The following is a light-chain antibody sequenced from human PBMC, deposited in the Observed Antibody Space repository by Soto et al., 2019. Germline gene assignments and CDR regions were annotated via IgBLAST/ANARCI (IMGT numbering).Light chain of an antibody. Sequence: EIVLTQSPGTLSLSPGERATLSCRASQRVSSNYLAWYQQKPGQAPRLLIHGASTRGTGILAMFSVSGSGTDFTLTSSSLQSEDFGVYFCQQYDDWPLTFGGGTKV. CDR2: GAS. CDR1: QRVSSNY. J-gene: IGKJ4*01. CDR3: QQYDDWPLT. V-gene: IGKV3-20*01.